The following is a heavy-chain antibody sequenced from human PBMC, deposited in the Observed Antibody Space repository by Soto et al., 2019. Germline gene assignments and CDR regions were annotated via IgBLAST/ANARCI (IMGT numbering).Heavy chain of an antibody. D-gene: IGHD3-3*01. J-gene: IGHJ5*02. CDR2: IKSDGTTA. CDR1: GFTFRSYA. V-gene: IGHV3-30-3*02. Sequence: QVKLVESGGGVVQPGRSRRLSCVTSGFTFRSYAMHWVRQSPGKGLEWVAVIKSDGTTADYIESVKGRFFISRDNSKKTVYLQMNNLRPEDTAIYYGAKPRSSLEWPPCDPWGQGNRVTVSS. CDR3: AKPRSSLEWPPCDP.